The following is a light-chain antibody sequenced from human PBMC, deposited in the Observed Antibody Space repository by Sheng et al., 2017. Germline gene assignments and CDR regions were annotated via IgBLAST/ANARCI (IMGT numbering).Light chain of an antibody. CDR1: QSLLYRSNNKNY. J-gene: IGKJ1*01. CDR2: WAS. V-gene: IGKV4-1*01. Sequence: DFVMTQSPDSLAVSLGERATINCKSSQSLLYRSNNKNYLAWYQQKPGQVPKLLIYWASYPGIRGSLTDSVAAGLGQDFNLTISSLQAEDVAVYYCQQYHSTATFGQGTKVEIK. CDR3: QQYHSTAT.